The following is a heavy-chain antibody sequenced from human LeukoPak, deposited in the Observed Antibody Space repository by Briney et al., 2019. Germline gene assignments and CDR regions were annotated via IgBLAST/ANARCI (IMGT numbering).Heavy chain of an antibody. CDR3: ARSHDTSDYLIDY. D-gene: IGHD3-22*01. CDR2: ISRSASTI. CDR1: GFTFSSCE. J-gene: IGHJ4*02. V-gene: IGHV3-48*03. Sequence: QPGGSLRLSCAASGFTFSSCEMNWVRQAPGRGLEWLSYISRSASTIYYADSVKGRFTISRDNAKNSLYLQMNSLRAEDTAVYYCARSHDTSDYLIDYWGQGTLVAVSS.